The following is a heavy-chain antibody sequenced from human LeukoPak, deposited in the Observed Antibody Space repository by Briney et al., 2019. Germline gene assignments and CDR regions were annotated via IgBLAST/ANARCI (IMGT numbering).Heavy chain of an antibody. CDR1: GFPLSSYA. CDR3: AREEGY. CDR2: TSSSDPGT. J-gene: IGHJ4*02. V-gene: IGHV3-23*01. Sequence: GGSLRLSCAASGFPLSSYAMSWVRQASGKGLEWVSATSSSDPGTYYADSVRGRFTISRDNSKNTLYLQLNSLRVEGAGVYYCAREEGYWGQGTLVTVSS.